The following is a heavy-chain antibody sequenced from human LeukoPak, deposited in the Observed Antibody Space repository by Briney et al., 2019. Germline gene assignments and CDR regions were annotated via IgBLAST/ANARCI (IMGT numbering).Heavy chain of an antibody. CDR1: GFTFRSYG. J-gene: IGHJ6*03. D-gene: IGHD4-17*01. Sequence: PGGSLRLSCAASGFTFRSYGMHWVRQAPGKGLEWVAFIRYDGSNKYYADSVKGRFTISRDNSKNTLYLQMNSLRAEDTAVYYCAKDRRGDYYYYMDVWGKGTTATVSS. CDR2: IRYDGSNK. CDR3: AKDRRGDYYYYMDV. V-gene: IGHV3-30*02.